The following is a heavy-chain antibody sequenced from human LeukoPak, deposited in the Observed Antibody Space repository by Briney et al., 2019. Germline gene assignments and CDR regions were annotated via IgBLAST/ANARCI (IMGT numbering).Heavy chain of an antibody. CDR2: INPSGGST. J-gene: IGHJ4*02. V-gene: IGHV1-46*01. D-gene: IGHD3-22*01. CDR1: GYTFTSYY. Sequence: ASVKVSCKASGYTFTSYYMHWVRQAPGQGLEWMGIINPSGGSTSYAQKFQGRVTMTRDMSTSTVYMELSSLRSEGTAVYYCARDRERYYYDSSGPGRLDYWGQGTLVTVSS. CDR3: ARDRERYYYDSSGPGRLDY.